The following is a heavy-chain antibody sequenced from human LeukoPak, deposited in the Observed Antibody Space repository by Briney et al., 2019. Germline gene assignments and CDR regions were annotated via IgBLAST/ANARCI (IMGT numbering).Heavy chain of an antibody. CDR1: GFTLSSYS. CDR3: ARTHPSSYYYDDAFDI. D-gene: IGHD3-22*01. CDR2: ISSSSSTI. Sequence: GGSLRLSCAASGFTLSSYSMSGGGQAPGKGREGVSYISSSSSTIYYADSVKGRFTISRDNAKNSLYLQMNSLRDEDTAVYYCARTHPSSYYYDDAFDIWGQGTMVTVSS. V-gene: IGHV3-48*02. J-gene: IGHJ3*02.